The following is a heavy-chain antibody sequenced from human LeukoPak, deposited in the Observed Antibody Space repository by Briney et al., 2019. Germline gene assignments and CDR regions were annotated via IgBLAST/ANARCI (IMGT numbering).Heavy chain of an antibody. J-gene: IGHJ4*02. D-gene: IGHD5-18*01. CDR2: SSAYT. V-gene: IGHV1-18*01. CDR1: GYTFTSFG. Sequence: GASVKVSCKASGYTFTSFGISWVRQAPGQGLEWMGWSSAYTNYAQKFQGRVTMTTVTSTSTAYMEVRSLRSDDTAVYYCTRDLGVDTTMIFFDYWGQGSLVTVSS. CDR3: TRDLGVDTTMIFFDY.